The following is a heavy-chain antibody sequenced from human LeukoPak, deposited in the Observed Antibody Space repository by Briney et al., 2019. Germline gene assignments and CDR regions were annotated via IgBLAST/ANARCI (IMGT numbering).Heavy chain of an antibody. D-gene: IGHD1-20*01. J-gene: IGHJ4*02. Sequence: PGGSLRLSCSASGFTFSSFWMHWVRHVPGKGLVWVSGVSSDGRITNYADFVKGRFPVSRDTAKTTLSLQMDSLRADDTAIYYCASSFRITGTTYYYWGQGTLVTVSS. V-gene: IGHV3-74*01. CDR2: VSSDGRIT. CDR3: ASSFRITGTTYYY. CDR1: GFTFSSFW.